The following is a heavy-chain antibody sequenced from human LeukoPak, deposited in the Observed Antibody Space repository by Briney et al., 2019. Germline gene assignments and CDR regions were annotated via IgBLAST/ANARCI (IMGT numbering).Heavy chain of an antibody. V-gene: IGHV1-18*01. CDR3: ARDRNHAFDF. CDR2: ISANSGNT. CDR1: GYTFTING. Sequence: GASVKVSCKASGYTFTINGISWVRQAPGQGLEWMGWISANSGNTNYAQRLQGRVTMTTDTSTTTAYMELRSLGSDDTAVYYCARDRNHAFDFWGQGTMVTVSS. J-gene: IGHJ3*01.